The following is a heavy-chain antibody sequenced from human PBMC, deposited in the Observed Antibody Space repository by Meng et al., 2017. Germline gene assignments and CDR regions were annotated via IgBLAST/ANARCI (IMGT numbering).Heavy chain of an antibody. D-gene: IGHD6-13*01. J-gene: IGHJ4*02. CDR1: GLTFSSYA. CDR3: ARGRSIAAAHY. V-gene: IGHV3-30*04. CDR2: ISYDGSNK. Sequence: GESLKISCAASGLTFSSYAMHWVRQAPGKGLEWVAVISYDGSNKYYADSVKGRFTISRDNSKNTLYLQMNSLRAEDTAVYYCARGRSIAAAHYWGQGTLVTVSS.